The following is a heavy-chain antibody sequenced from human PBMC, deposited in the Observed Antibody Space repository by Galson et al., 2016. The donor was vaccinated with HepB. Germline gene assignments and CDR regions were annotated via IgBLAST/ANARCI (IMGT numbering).Heavy chain of an antibody. CDR3: ARHRLYCAGRRCYQAAYYFDR. Sequence: ETLSLTCTVSNVSINDYYWTWIRQTPGKTLEYIGYVTYMGTAYYNPSLKSRVTMSVDASRNQFSLRLTSMTAADTALYYCARHRLYCAGRRCYQAAYYFDRWGQGTQVTVSS. D-gene: IGHD2-21*01. CDR2: VTYMGTA. J-gene: IGHJ4*02. CDR1: NVSINDYY. V-gene: IGHV4-59*08.